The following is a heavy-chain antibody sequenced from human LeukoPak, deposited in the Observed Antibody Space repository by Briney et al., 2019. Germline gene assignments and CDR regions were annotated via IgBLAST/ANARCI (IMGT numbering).Heavy chain of an antibody. J-gene: IGHJ6*03. Sequence: SETLSLTCTVSGGSISSYYWSWSRQPPGKGLEWIGYIYYSGSTNYNPSLKSRVTISVDTSKNQFSLKLSSVTAADTAVYYCARIPWGYYYGSGSSGSGYYYYMDVWGKGTTVTISS. CDR1: GGSISSYY. CDR2: IYYSGST. D-gene: IGHD3-10*01. CDR3: ARIPWGYYYGSGSSGSGYYYYMDV. V-gene: IGHV4-59*01.